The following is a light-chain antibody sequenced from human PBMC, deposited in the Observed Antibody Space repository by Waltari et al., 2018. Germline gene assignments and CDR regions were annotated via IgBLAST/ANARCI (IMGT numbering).Light chain of an antibody. J-gene: IGLJ3*02. CDR1: SGHSSNV. V-gene: IGLV4-69*01. CDR2: VNSDGSH. CDR3: QTGGHGTWV. Sequence: QLVLTQSPSASASLGASVKLTCTLSSGHSSNVIAWHQQQPEKGPRYLMKVNSDGSHSKGDKIPDRFSGSCSGAEHYLTISSLQSEDEADYYCQTGGHGTWVFGGGTKLTVL.